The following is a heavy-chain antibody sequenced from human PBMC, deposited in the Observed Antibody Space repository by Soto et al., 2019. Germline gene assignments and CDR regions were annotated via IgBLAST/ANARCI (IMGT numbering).Heavy chain of an antibody. CDR2: IRSKANSYAT. CDR3: TRPQIAAAGGLYYYYMDV. J-gene: IGHJ6*03. CDR1: GFTFSGSA. V-gene: IGHV3-73*01. Sequence: EVQLVESGGGLVQPGGSLKLSCAASGFTFSGSAMHWVRQASGKGLEWVGRIRSKANSYATAYAASVKGRFTISRDDSKNTAYLQMNSLKTEDTAVYYCTRPQIAAAGGLYYYYMDVWGKGTTVTVSS. D-gene: IGHD6-13*01.